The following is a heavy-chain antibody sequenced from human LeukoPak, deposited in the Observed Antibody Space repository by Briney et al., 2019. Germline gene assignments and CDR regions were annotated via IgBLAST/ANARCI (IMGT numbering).Heavy chain of an antibody. CDR1: GYTFTDYY. Sequence: ASVKVSCKTSGYTFTDYYMHWVRQAPGQGLEWMGWISAYTGNTNYAQKLQGRVTMTTDTSTSTAYMELRSLRSDDTAVYYCARGGYSYGYMGYSDYWGQGTLVTVSS. V-gene: IGHV1-18*04. D-gene: IGHD5-18*01. CDR2: ISAYTGNT. J-gene: IGHJ4*02. CDR3: ARGGYSYGYMGYSDY.